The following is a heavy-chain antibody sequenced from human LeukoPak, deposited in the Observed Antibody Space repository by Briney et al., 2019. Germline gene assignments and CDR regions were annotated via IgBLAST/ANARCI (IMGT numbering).Heavy chain of an antibody. CDR1: GGSFSSYY. CDR3: ARHRRQGLSSMVRGVGWFDP. D-gene: IGHD3-10*01. CDR2: INHSGST. V-gene: IGHV4-34*01. J-gene: IGHJ5*02. Sequence: SETLSLTCAVYGGSFSSYYWSWIRQPPGKGLEWIGEINHSGSTNYNPSLKSRVTISVDTSKNQFSLKLSSVTAADTAVYYCARHRRQGLSSMVRGVGWFDPWGQGTLVTVSS.